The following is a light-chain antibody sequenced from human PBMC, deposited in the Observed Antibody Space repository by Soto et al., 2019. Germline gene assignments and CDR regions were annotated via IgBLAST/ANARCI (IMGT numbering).Light chain of an antibody. CDR1: QSVSNN. CDR2: DAS. V-gene: IGKV3-15*01. CDR3: QQYHYWWT. J-gene: IGKJ1*01. Sequence: EIVMTQSPATLSVSPGEKATLSFRASQSVSNNLAWFQQKPGQVPRLLIYDASNRATGVSARFSGSGSGTEFTLTISSLQSEDFAVYYCQQYHYWWTFGQGTKVDIK.